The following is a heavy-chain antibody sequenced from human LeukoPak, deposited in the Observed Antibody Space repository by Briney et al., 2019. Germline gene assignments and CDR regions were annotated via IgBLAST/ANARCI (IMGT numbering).Heavy chain of an antibody. D-gene: IGHD6-19*01. J-gene: IGHJ6*02. V-gene: IGHV1-8*01. CDR1: GYTFTSYD. CDR2: TNPNSGNT. Sequence: ASVKVSCKASGYTFTSYDINWVRQATGQGLEWMGWTNPNSGNTGYAQKFQGRVTMTRNTSISTAYMELSSQRSEDTAVYYCARGKRQWLTYGMDVWGQGTTVTVSS. CDR3: ARGKRQWLTYGMDV.